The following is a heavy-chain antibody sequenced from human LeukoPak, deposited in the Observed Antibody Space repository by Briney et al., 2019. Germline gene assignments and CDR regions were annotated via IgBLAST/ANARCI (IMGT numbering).Heavy chain of an antibody. Sequence: GGSLRLSCAASGFTFSRYGMHWVRQAPGKGLEWVAVISFDGSNKYSTDSVKGRFTISRDNSKNTLYLQMNSLRAEDTAVYYCAKTLEKWLRNPYFDYWGQGTLVTVSS. V-gene: IGHV3-30*18. CDR2: ISFDGSNK. D-gene: IGHD5-12*01. J-gene: IGHJ4*02. CDR1: GFTFSRYG. CDR3: AKTLEKWLRNPYFDY.